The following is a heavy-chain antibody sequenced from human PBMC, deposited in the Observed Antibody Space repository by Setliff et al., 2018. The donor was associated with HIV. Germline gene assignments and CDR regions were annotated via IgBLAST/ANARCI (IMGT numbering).Heavy chain of an antibody. J-gene: IGHJ6*03. CDR2: IGTYNGDT. D-gene: IGHD3-10*01. V-gene: IGHV1-18*01. CDR1: GYTFTSPG. CDR3: AREGLWFGDRGYYMDV. Sequence: ASVKVSCKASGYTFTSPGITRVRQAPGQGLEWMGWIGTYNGDTNYAQKFQGRVTMTTDTSTSTAYMELRSLISDDTAVYYCAREGLWFGDRGYYMDVWGTGTAVTVSS.